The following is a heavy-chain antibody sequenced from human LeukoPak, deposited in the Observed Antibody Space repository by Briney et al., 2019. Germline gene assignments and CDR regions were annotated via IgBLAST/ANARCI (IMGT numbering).Heavy chain of an antibody. J-gene: IGHJ6*03. D-gene: IGHD6-6*01. V-gene: IGHV1-69*05. CDR2: IIPIFGTA. Sequence: SVKVSCTASGGTFSSYAISWVRQAPGQGLEWMGGIIPIFGTANYAQKFQGRVTITTDESTSTAYMELSSLRSEDTAVYYCARAAEQLGSYYYYYMDVWGKGTTVTVSS. CDR3: ARAAEQLGSYYYYYMDV. CDR1: GGTFSSYA.